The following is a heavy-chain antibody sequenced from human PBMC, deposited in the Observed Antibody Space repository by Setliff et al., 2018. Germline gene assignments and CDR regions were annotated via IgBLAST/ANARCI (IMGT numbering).Heavy chain of an antibody. J-gene: IGHJ5*02. CDR1: GYTFTSYG. Sequence: ASVKVSCKASGYTFTSYGISWVRQAPGQGLEWMGWISAYNGNTNYAQKLQGRVTITADESTSTAYMELSSLRSEDTAVYYCARVYNPLYHNWFDPWGQGTLVTVSS. D-gene: IGHD1-1*01. V-gene: IGHV1-18*01. CDR3: ARVYNPLYHNWFDP. CDR2: ISAYNGNT.